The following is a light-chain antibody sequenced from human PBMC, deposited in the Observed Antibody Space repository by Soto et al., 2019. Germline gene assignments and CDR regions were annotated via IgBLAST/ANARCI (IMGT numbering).Light chain of an antibody. CDR3: SSYTSSSTPYV. Sequence: QSALTQPASVSGSPGQSITISCTGTSSDVGGYNYVSWYQQHPGKAPKLMIYDVSNRPSGVSNRFSGSKSGNTASLTISGPQAEDEGDYYCSSYTSSSTPYVFGTGTKLTVL. CDR1: SSDVGGYNY. J-gene: IGLJ1*01. CDR2: DVS. V-gene: IGLV2-14*01.